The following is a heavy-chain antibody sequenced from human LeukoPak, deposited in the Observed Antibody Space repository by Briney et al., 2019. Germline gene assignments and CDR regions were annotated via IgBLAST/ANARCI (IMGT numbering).Heavy chain of an antibody. CDR2: IYSGGST. CDR1: GFTFSTYW. V-gene: IGHV3-53*01. Sequence: GGSLRLSCAASGFTFSTYWMHWVRQAPGKGLEWVSVIYSGGSTYYADSVKGRFTVSRDNSKNTLYLQMNSLRAEDTAVYYCARSGYSYGYADYWGQGTLVTVSS. J-gene: IGHJ4*02. D-gene: IGHD5-18*01. CDR3: ARSGYSYGYADY.